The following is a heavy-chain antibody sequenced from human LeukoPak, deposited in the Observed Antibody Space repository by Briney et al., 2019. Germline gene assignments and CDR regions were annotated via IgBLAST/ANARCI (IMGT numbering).Heavy chain of an antibody. D-gene: IGHD2-21*02. CDR3: ARLTLAYCGGDCYSYFDY. Sequence: ASVKVSCKASGYTFTGYYMHWVRQAPGQGLEWMGWINPNSGGTNYAQKFQGRVTMTRDTSISTAYMELSRLRSDDTAVYYCARLTLAYCGGDCYSYFDYWGQGTLVTVSS. J-gene: IGHJ4*02. CDR2: INPNSGGT. CDR1: GYTFTGYY. V-gene: IGHV1-2*02.